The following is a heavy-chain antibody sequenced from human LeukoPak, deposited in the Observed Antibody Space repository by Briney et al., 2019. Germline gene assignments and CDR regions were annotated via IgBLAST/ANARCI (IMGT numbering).Heavy chain of an antibody. CDR2: INHSGST. CDR3: ARKSRTSITMIVVGTLDS. J-gene: IGHJ4*02. CDR1: GGSFSGYY. Sequence: PSETLSLTCAVYGGSFSGYYWSWIRQPPGKGQEWIGEINHSGSTNYNPSLKSRVTISVDTSKNQFSLKLSSVTAADTAVYYCARKSRTSITMIVVGTLDSWGQGTLVTVSS. V-gene: IGHV4-34*01. D-gene: IGHD3-22*01.